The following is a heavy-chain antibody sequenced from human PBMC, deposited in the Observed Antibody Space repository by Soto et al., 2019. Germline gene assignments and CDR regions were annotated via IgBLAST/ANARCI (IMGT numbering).Heavy chain of an antibody. V-gene: IGHV3-21*01. D-gene: IGHD3-3*01. J-gene: IGHJ4*02. Sequence: GGSQRLSCAASGFTFSSYSMNWVRQAPGKGLEWVSSISSSSSYIYYADSVKGRFTISRDNAKNSLYLQMNSLRAEDTAVYYCARALGVVTPFDYWGQGTLVTGAS. CDR1: GFTFSSYS. CDR2: ISSSSSYI. CDR3: ARALGVVTPFDY.